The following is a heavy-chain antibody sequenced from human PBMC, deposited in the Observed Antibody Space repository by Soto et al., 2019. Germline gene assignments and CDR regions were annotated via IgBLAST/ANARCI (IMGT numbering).Heavy chain of an antibody. V-gene: IGHV3-23*01. J-gene: IGHJ6*02. Sequence: EVQLLESGGDLVQPGGSLRLSCAASGFNFKYYAMTWVRQAPGQGLDWVSIVSARGDTTYYADSVRGRFAISRDNPTNTLYLQMNNLRAEDSAIYYCAKQHCPNGICYSNYYGVDVWGQGTTVTVSS. CDR1: GFNFKYYA. CDR3: AKQHCPNGICYSNYYGVDV. D-gene: IGHD2-8*01. CDR2: VSARGDTT.